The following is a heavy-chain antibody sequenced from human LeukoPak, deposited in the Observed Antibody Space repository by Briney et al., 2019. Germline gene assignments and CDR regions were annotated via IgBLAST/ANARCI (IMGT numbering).Heavy chain of an antibody. J-gene: IGHJ3*02. Sequence: PGGSLRLSCSASGFTFSNYWMSWVRQAPGKGLEWVANIKQDGSEKHYVDSVTGRFTISRDNTKNLLHLQMNSLRADDTAVYYCARDLAGPPQEAFDIWGQGTMVTVSS. CDR3: ARDLAGPPQEAFDI. CDR2: IKQDGSEK. CDR1: GFTFSNYW. V-gene: IGHV3-7*01.